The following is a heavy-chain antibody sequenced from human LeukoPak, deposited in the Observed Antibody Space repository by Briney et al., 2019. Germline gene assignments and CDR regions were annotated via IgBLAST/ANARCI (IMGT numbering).Heavy chain of an antibody. D-gene: IGHD2-2*01. J-gene: IGHJ6*03. CDR2: INHSGST. CDR3: ARLDIVVVPAAMSYYYYMDV. CDR1: GGSFSGYC. Sequence: PSETLSLTCAVYGGSFSGYCWSWIRQPPGKGLEWIGEINHSGSTNYNPSLKSRVTISVDTSKNQFSLKLSSVTAADTAVYYCARLDIVVVPAAMSYYYYMDVWGKGTTVTVSS. V-gene: IGHV4-34*01.